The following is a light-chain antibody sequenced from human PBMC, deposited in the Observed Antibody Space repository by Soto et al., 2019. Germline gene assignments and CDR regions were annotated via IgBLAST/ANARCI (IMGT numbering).Light chain of an antibody. V-gene: IGKV3-20*01. J-gene: IGKJ1*01. CDR1: QSVSSSY. CDR2: GAS. Sequence: EIVMTQSPGALSWSPGERATLSYKRSQSVSSSYLAWYQQKPGQAPRLLIYGASSRATGIPDRFSGSGSGTDFTLTISRLEPEDFAVYYCQQYGSSPRTFGQGTKVDIK. CDR3: QQYGSSPRT.